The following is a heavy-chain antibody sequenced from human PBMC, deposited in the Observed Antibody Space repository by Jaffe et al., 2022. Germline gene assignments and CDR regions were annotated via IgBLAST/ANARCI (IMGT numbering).Heavy chain of an antibody. V-gene: IGHV4-61*02. D-gene: IGHD5-18*01. CDR1: GGSISSGSYY. CDR3: ARESFEYSYGLTGYYMDV. CDR2: IYTSGST. J-gene: IGHJ6*03. Sequence: QVQLQESGPGLVKPSQTLSLTCTVSGGSISSGSYYWSWIRQPAGKGLEWIGRIYTSGSTNYNPSLKSRVTISVDTSKNQFSLKLSSVTAADTAVYYCARESFEYSYGLTGYYMDVWGKGTTVTVSS.